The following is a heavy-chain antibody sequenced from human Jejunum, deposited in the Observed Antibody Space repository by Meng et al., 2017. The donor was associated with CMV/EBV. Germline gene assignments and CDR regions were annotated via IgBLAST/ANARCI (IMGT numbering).Heavy chain of an antibody. Sequence: RARGRPAPGKGVGWVSRIRGNGGSAAYADSVQDRFTIFRDNSQNTLYLQMNSLRAEDTAVYYCTRTSDFDCDVSCDNWFDPWGQGTLVTVSS. CDR3: TRTSDFDCDVSCDNWFDP. V-gene: IGHV3-23*01. J-gene: IGHJ5*02. CDR2: IRGNGGSA. D-gene: IGHD2-2*02.